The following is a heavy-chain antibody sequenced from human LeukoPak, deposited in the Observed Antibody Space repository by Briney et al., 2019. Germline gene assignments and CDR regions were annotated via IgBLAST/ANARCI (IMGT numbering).Heavy chain of an antibody. CDR2: IRAYNGNT. V-gene: IGHV1-18*01. Sequence: SVKVSCKTSGYTFTSYGISWVRQAPGQGLEWMGWIRAYNGNTNYAQKLQGRVTMTTDTSTSTAYMELRSLRSDDTAVYYCARLEAVAGPDPWGQGTLVTVSS. CDR3: ARLEAVAGPDP. J-gene: IGHJ5*02. D-gene: IGHD6-19*01. CDR1: GYTFTSYG.